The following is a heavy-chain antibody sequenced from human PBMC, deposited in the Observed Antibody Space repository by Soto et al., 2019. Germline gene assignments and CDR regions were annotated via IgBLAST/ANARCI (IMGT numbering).Heavy chain of an antibody. CDR3: ARVELAAAGT. CDR1: GGTFSGYY. Sequence: QVQLQQWGAGLLKPSETLSLNCAVYGGTFSGYYWTWIRQPPGEGLEWIGDINHSGNTNYNPSLKSRVVISVDTSKSQFSPKVTSVTAADTAISYCARVELAAAGTWGQGTLVTVSS. V-gene: IGHV4-34*01. CDR2: INHSGNT. J-gene: IGHJ5*02. D-gene: IGHD6-13*01.